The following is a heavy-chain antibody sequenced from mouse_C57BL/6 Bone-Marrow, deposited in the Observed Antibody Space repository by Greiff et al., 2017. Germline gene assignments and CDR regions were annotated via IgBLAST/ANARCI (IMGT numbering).Heavy chain of an antibody. D-gene: IGHD2-3*01. V-gene: IGHV5-6*01. Sequence: EVQGVESGGDLVKPGGSLKLSCAASGFTFSSYGMSWVRQTPDKRLEWVATISSGGSYTYYPDSVKGRFTISRDNAKNTLYLQMSSLKSEDTAMYYSARLDGRYFDVWGTGTTVTVSS. CDR3: ARLDGRYFDV. J-gene: IGHJ1*03. CDR1: GFTFSSYG. CDR2: ISSGGSYT.